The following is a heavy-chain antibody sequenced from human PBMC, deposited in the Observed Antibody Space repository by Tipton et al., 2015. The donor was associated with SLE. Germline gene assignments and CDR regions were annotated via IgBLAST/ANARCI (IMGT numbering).Heavy chain of an antibody. CDR3: ARVYSSGWCAH. J-gene: IGHJ4*02. CDR1: GYSISSGYY. V-gene: IGHV4-38-2*01. CDR2: IYYSGST. D-gene: IGHD6-19*01. Sequence: TLSLTCAVSGYSISSGYYWGWIRQPPGKGLEWIGSIYYSGSTYYNPSLKSRVTISVDTSKNQFSLKLSSVTAADTAVYYCARVYSSGWCAHWGQGTLVTVSS.